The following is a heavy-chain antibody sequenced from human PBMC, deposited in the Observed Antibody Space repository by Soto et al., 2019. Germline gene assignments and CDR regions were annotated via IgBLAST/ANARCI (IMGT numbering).Heavy chain of an antibody. D-gene: IGHD6-13*01. V-gene: IGHV3-15*01. CDR2: IKSKTDGGTT. CDR1: GFTFSNAW. J-gene: IGHJ4*02. Sequence: EVQLVESGGGLVKPGGSLRLSCAASGFTFSNAWMSWVRQAPGKGLEWVGRIKSKTDGGTTDYAAPVKGRFTISRDDSKNTLYLQMNSLKTEDTAVYYCTTELESYSSSWDGSLVAGYWGQGTLVTVSS. CDR3: TTELESYSSSWDGSLVAGY.